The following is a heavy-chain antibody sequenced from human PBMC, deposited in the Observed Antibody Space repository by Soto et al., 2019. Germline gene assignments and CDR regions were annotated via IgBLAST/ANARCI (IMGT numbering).Heavy chain of an antibody. CDR1: GYTFTSYY. CDR3: ARGGEYYYDSSGYFPFDY. D-gene: IGHD3-22*01. V-gene: IGHV1-46*01. J-gene: IGHJ4*02. CDR2: INPSGGST. Sequence: QVQLVQSGAEVKKPGASVKVSCKASGYTFTSYYMHWVRQAPGQGLEWMGIINPSGGSTSYAQKCQGRITMNRDTSTSTVYMELSSLRSEDTAVYYCARGGEYYYDSSGYFPFDYWGQGTLVTVSS.